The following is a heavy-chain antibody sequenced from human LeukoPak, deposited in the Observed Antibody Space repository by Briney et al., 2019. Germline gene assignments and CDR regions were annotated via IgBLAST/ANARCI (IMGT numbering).Heavy chain of an antibody. Sequence: ASVKVSCKASGYTFTSYGISWVRQAPGQGLEWMGWIGAYNGNTNYAQKLQGRVTMTTDTSTSTAYMELRSLRSDDTAVYYCARWRVTVNWFDPWGQGTLVTVSS. CDR1: GYTFTSYG. CDR2: IGAYNGNT. CDR3: ARWRVTVNWFDP. J-gene: IGHJ5*02. V-gene: IGHV1-18*01. D-gene: IGHD2-21*02.